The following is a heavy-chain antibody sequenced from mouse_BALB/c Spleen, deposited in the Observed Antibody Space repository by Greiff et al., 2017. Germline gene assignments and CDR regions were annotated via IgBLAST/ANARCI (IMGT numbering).Heavy chain of an antibody. CDR1: GFNIKDYY. J-gene: IGHJ1*01. V-gene: IGHV14-1*02. CDR2: IDPENGNT. CDR3: ASITTVVGWYFDV. Sequence: EVKLMESGAELVRPGALVKLSCKASGFNIKDYYMHWVKQRPEQGLEWIGWIDPENGNTIYDPKFQGKASITADTSSNTAYLQLSSLTSEDTAVYYCASITTVVGWYFDVWGAGTTVTVSS. D-gene: IGHD1-1*01.